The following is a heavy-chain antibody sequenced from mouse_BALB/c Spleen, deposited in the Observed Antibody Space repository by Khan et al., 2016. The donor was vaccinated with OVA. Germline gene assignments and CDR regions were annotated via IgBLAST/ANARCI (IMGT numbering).Heavy chain of an antibody. V-gene: IGHV2-6-1*01. CDR2: IWSDGRT. CDR3: ARHGYYSNYGPYFDV. J-gene: IGHJ1*01. Sequence: QVQLKESGPGLVAPSQSLSITCTISGFSLTSYGVHWVRQPPGKGLEWLVVIWSDGRTTYNSALKSRLSISKDNSKRKVFLKMNSLQTADTAMYYCARHGYYSNYGPYFDVWGAGTTVTVSS. D-gene: IGHD2-5*01. CDR1: GFSLTSYG.